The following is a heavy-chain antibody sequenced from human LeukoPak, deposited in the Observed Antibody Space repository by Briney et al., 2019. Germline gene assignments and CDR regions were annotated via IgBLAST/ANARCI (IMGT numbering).Heavy chain of an antibody. V-gene: IGHV1-18*01. Sequence: GASVKVSCKASGYTFTDFGISWVRQAPGQGLEWMGWISAYNGNRNYAQKLQGRVTMTTDTSRSTAYMELRSLKSDDTAVYYCARDIEEGDQQLPGDHWGQGTLVTVSS. J-gene: IGHJ4*02. D-gene: IGHD2-2*01. CDR3: ARDIEEGDQQLPGDH. CDR1: GYTFTDFG. CDR2: ISAYNGNR.